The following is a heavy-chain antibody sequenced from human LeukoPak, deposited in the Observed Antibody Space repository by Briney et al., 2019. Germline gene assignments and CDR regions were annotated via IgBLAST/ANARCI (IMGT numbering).Heavy chain of an antibody. Sequence: PSETLSLTCAVSGDSVSGGYFWSWVRQHPGKGLEWIVYMYHHGSAYYNPSLKSRITMSVDTSENQFSLNLSSVTAADTAVYYCARGDSGNHINWGQGILVTVSS. V-gene: IGHV4-31*11. CDR3: ARGDSGNHIN. D-gene: IGHD1-14*01. J-gene: IGHJ4*02. CDR2: MYHHGSA. CDR1: GDSVSGGYF.